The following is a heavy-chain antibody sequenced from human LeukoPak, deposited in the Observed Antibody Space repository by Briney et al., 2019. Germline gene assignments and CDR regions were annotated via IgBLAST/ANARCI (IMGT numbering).Heavy chain of an antibody. D-gene: IGHD1-1*01. Sequence: ASVKVSCKASGYTFTGYYMHWVRQAPGQGLEWMGWINPNSGGTNYAQKFQGRVTMTRDTSISTAYMELSRLRSDDTAVYYCARALPQTGTSPTGYYYYMDVWGKGTTVTVSS. CDR3: ARALPQTGTSPTGYYYYMDV. CDR2: INPNSGGT. J-gene: IGHJ6*03. CDR1: GYTFTGYY. V-gene: IGHV1-2*02.